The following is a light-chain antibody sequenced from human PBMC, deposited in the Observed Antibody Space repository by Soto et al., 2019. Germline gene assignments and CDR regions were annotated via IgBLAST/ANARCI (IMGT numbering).Light chain of an antibody. V-gene: IGLV1-44*01. CDR2: SSN. CDR3: AAWDDSLTGVV. Sequence: QSVLTQPPSASGTPGQRVTMSCSGSSSNIGSSTVSWYQQLPGTAPKLLIYSSNQRPSGVPDRFSGSKSGTSASLAISGLQSEDEADYYCAAWDDSLTGVVFSGGTKLTVL. J-gene: IGLJ2*01. CDR1: SSNIGSST.